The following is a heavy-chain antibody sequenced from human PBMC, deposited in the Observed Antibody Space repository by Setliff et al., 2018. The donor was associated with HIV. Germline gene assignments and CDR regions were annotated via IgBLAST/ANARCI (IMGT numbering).Heavy chain of an antibody. Sequence: SETLSLTCTVSDDSVSTFYWNWIRQPPGKGLEWIGFIHHTGSTVSNPSLKSRVTILMDLSRNQLSLKLSSLTAADTAVYYCARGGDYYDSSGARAGFDYWGQGTMVTVSS. D-gene: IGHD3-22*01. CDR1: DDSVSTFY. CDR3: ARGGDYYDSSGARAGFDY. J-gene: IGHJ3*01. CDR2: IHHTGST. V-gene: IGHV4-59*02.